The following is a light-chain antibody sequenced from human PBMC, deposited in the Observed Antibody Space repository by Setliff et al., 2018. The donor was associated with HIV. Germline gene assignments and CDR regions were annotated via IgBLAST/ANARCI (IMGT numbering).Light chain of an antibody. CDR2: DVS. CDR3: SSYTSSSLNYV. J-gene: IGLJ1*01. V-gene: IGLV2-14*03. Sequence: QSALTQPRSMSGSPEQSVTISCTETSSDVDAYDYVSWYQHHPGKAPKLLIYDVSNRPSGVSSRFSGSKSGNTASRTISGLQAEDEADYYCSSYTSSSLNYVFGTGTKVTVL. CDR1: SSDVDAYDY.